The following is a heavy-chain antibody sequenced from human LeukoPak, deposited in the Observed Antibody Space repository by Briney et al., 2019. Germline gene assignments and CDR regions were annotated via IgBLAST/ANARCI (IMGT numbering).Heavy chain of an antibody. J-gene: IGHJ4*02. D-gene: IGHD5-12*01. CDR3: ARYSGYEEPFDY. CDR2: IDPNSGGT. CDR1: GYTFTGYY. Sequence: ASVKVSCKASGYTFTGYYMHWVRQAPGQGLEWMGWIDPNSGGTNYAQKFQGRVTMTRDTSISTAYMELSRLRSDDTAVYYCARYSGYEEPFDYWGQGTLVTVSS. V-gene: IGHV1-2*02.